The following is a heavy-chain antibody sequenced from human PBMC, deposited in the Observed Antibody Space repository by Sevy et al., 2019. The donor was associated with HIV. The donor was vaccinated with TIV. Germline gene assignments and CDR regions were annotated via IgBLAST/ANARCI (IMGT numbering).Heavy chain of an antibody. J-gene: IGHJ4*02. CDR3: ARLFSCGGDCYYLDY. V-gene: IGHV3-30*04. CDR2: TSHDGKYN. CDR1: GFTFGSYD. Sequence: GGSLRLSCAGSGFTFGSYDMHWVRQAPGKGLEWVAVTSHDGKYNNYADSVKVRFTISRDNFKNTLYLQMNSLRVEDTAVYFCARLFSCGGDCYYLDYWGQGALVTVSS. D-gene: IGHD2-21*02.